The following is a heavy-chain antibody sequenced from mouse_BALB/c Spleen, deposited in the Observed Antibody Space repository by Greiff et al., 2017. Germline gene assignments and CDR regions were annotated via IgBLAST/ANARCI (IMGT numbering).Heavy chain of an antibody. CDR1: GFTFSSYG. V-gene: IGHV5-6-3*01. CDR2: INSNGGST. CDR3: ARDAWFAY. J-gene: IGHJ3*01. Sequence: DVKLVESGGGLVQPGGSLKLSCAASGFTFSSYGMSWVRQTPDKRLELVATINSNGGSTYYPDSVKGRFTISRDNAKNTLYLQMSSLKSEDTAMYYCARDAWFAYWGQGTLVTVSA.